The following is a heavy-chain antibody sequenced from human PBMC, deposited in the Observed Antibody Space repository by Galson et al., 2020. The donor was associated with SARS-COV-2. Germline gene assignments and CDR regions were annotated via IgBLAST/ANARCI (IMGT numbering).Heavy chain of an antibody. D-gene: IGHD3-3*01. J-gene: IGHJ6*02. Sequence: SETLSLTCTVSGDSISTSNYYWGWIRQPPGKGLEWIGSIYYNGNTYYNPSLKSRVTMSIGASKKQFSLKVSSVTAADTAVYYCARLRVGILGVISNGHNYGLDVWGQGTTVIVSS. CDR3: ARLRVGILGVISNGHNYGLDV. CDR1: GDSISTSNYY. V-gene: IGHV4-39*01. CDR2: IYYNGNT.